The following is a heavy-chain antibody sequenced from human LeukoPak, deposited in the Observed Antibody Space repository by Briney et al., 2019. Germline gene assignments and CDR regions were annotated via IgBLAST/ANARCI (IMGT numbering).Heavy chain of an antibody. V-gene: IGHV3-23*01. D-gene: IGHD6-6*01. CDR3: ARDLEAARPGY. J-gene: IGHJ4*02. CDR1: GFTFSSYD. Sequence: PGGSLRLSCAASGFTFSSYDMSWVRQAPGKGPEWVSSISASGASAYYADSVKGRFAISRDYSKNTLYLQMSSLRVDDTAIYYCARDLEAARPGYWGQGTLVTVSS. CDR2: ISASGASA.